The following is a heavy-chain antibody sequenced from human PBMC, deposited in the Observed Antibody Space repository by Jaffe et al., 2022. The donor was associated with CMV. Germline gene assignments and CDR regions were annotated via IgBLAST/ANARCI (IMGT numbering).Heavy chain of an antibody. V-gene: IGHV4-39*01. CDR3: ARHVQLHAEAQWHNWFDP. Sequence: QLQLQESGPGLVKPSETLSLTCTVSGGSISSSSYYWGWIRQPPGKGLEWIGSIYYSGSTYYNPSLKSRVTISVDTSKNQFSLKLSSVTAADTAVYYCARHVQLHAEAQWHNWFDPWGQGTLVTVSS. CDR2: IYYSGST. D-gene: IGHD5-18*01. J-gene: IGHJ5*02. CDR1: GGSISSSSYY.